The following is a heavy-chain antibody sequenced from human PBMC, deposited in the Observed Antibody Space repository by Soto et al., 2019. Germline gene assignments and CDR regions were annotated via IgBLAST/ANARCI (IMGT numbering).Heavy chain of an antibody. V-gene: IGHV4-39*01. Sequence: SGTLSLTCTITGGSIYRNAYYWALIRQPPGRGLEWIGNIDYNGVTYSNPSLKSRVTISRDTSKNQFSLKLTSVTAADTALYDSGKVWLRANEHHESASWGQGTLVTV. CDR3: GKVWLRANEHHESAS. J-gene: IGHJ1*01. CDR1: GGSIYRNAYY. CDR2: IDYNGVT. D-gene: IGHD5-12*01.